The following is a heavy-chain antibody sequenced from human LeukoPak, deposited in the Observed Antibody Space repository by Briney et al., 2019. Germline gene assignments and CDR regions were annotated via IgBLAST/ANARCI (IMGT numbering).Heavy chain of an antibody. CDR1: GFTVSTNS. Sequence: PGGSLRLSCAASGFTVSTNSMTWVRQPPGKGLEWVSVIYSDGSTFYAASVKGRFIISRDNSKNTLNLQMNSLRVDDTAVYFCARDHRIGGSWGQGTLVTVSS. J-gene: IGHJ4*02. CDR2: IYSDGST. CDR3: ARDHRIGGS. V-gene: IGHV3-53*01. D-gene: IGHD3-16*01.